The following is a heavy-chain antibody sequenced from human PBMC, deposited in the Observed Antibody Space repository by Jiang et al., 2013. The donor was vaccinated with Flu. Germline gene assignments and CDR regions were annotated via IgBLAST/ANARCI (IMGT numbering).Heavy chain of an antibody. CDR3: ARPYYYGMDV. Sequence: GRGLEWIGEINHSGSTNYNPSLKSRVTISVDTSKNQFSLKLTSVTAADTAVYYCARPYYYGMDVWGQGTTVTVSS. J-gene: IGHJ6*02. V-gene: IGHV4-34*01. CDR2: INHSGST.